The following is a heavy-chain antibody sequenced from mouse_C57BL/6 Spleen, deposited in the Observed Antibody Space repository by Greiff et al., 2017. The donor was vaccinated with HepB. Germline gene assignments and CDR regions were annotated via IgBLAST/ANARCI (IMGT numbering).Heavy chain of an antibody. CDR1: GYAFTNYL. V-gene: IGHV1-54*01. CDR3: ARGGRFAY. J-gene: IGHJ3*01. Sequence: VQLKESGAELVRPGTSVKVSCKASGYAFTNYLIEWVKQRPGQGLEWIGVINPGSGGTNYNEKFKGKATLTADKSSSTAYMQLSSLTSEDSAVYFCARGGRFAYWGQGTLVTVSA. CDR2: INPGSGGT.